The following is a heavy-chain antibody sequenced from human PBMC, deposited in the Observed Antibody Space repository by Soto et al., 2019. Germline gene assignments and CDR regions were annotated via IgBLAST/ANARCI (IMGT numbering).Heavy chain of an antibody. CDR2: INGDGRTT. Sequence: LRLSCAASGFTFRSYWMHWVRQAPGKGLVWVSRINGDGRTTIYADSVKGRFTISRDNAKNTLYLQMNSLRAEDTALYYCARGILGYYYGMDVWGQGTTVTVSS. CDR1: GFTFRSYW. CDR3: ARGILGYYYGMDV. J-gene: IGHJ6*02. V-gene: IGHV3-74*01.